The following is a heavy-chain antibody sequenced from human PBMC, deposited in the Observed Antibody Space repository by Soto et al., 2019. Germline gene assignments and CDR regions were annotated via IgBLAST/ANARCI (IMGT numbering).Heavy chain of an antibody. CDR3: ARGVDTAMVTRIPSREFDY. J-gene: IGHJ4*02. Sequence: GASVKVSCKTSGYAFTRFAIHWVRHSPGQSLEWMGWINGGNDNTKYSQKFQGRVTITMDTSTSTAYMELRSLRSDDTAVYYCARGVDTAMVTRIPSREFDYWGQGTLVTVSS. D-gene: IGHD5-18*01. CDR1: GYAFTRFA. V-gene: IGHV1-3*01. CDR2: INGGNDNT.